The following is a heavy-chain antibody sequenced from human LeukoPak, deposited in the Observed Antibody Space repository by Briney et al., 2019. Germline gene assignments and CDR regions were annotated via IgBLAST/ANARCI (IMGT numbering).Heavy chain of an antibody. V-gene: IGHV4-39*01. Sequence: SETLSLTCTVSGGPLSAYYWGWIRQPPGKGLEWIGSIYYSGSTYYNPSLKSRVTISVDTSKNQFSLKLSSVTATDTAVYYCARPGSGYYFDYWGQGTLVTVSS. D-gene: IGHD5-12*01. CDR2: IYYSGST. CDR1: GGPLSAYY. CDR3: ARPGSGYYFDY. J-gene: IGHJ4*02.